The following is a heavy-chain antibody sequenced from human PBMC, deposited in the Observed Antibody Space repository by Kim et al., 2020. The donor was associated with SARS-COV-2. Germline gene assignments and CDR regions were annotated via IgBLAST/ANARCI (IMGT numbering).Heavy chain of an antibody. V-gene: IGHV4-59*01. CDR1: GGSISSYY. D-gene: IGHD6-19*01. CDR2: IYYSGNT. CDR3: ARSSIAVAGTLGY. Sequence: SETLSLTCTVSGGSISSYYWSWMRQPPGKGLEWVGYIYYSGNTNYNPSLKSRITISVDTSKKQFSLKLSSVTAADTAVYYCARSSIAVAGTLGYWGQGTPVTVSS. J-gene: IGHJ4*02.